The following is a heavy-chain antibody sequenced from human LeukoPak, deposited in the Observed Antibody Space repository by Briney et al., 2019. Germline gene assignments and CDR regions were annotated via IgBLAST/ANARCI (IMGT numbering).Heavy chain of an antibody. CDR1: GGSISSYY. CDR3: AKYYYDSSGYYWFDP. Sequence: SETLSLTCTVSGGSISSYYWSWIRQPPGKGLEWIGYINYSGSTNQSASLKSRVTMSADTSKNQFSLKLSSVTAADTAVYYCAKYYYDSSGYYWFDPWGQGTLVTVSS. V-gene: IGHV4-59*01. J-gene: IGHJ5*02. CDR2: INYSGST. D-gene: IGHD3-22*01.